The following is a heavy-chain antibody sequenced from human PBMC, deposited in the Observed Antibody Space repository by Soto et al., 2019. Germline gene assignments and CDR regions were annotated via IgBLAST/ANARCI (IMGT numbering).Heavy chain of an antibody. V-gene: IGHV3-23*01. CDR2: INGGGGST. CDR1: GFTFSNHV. Sequence: GGSLRLSCAASGFTFSNHVMNWVRQAPGKGLEWVSAINGGGGSTFYADSVKGRFTISRDNSKNTLYPQMHSLRADDTAVYYCANVPEYNFWSGYRYYFDYWGQGTLVTVSS. J-gene: IGHJ4*02. CDR3: ANVPEYNFWSGYRYYFDY. D-gene: IGHD3-3*01.